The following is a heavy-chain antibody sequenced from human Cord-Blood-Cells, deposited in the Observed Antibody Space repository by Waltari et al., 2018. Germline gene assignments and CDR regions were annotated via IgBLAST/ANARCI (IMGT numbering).Heavy chain of an antibody. CDR2: ISSSGSTI. V-gene: IGHV3-48*03. Sequence: EVQLVESGGGLVQPGGSLRLSCAASGFTFSSYEMNWVRQAPGKGLEWVSYISSSGSTIYYADSVKGRFTISRDNAKNSLYLQMNSLRAEDTAVYYCLRGYSGYDYAFDIWGQGTMVTVSS. CDR3: LRGYSGYDYAFDI. D-gene: IGHD5-12*01. J-gene: IGHJ3*02. CDR1: GFTFSSYE.